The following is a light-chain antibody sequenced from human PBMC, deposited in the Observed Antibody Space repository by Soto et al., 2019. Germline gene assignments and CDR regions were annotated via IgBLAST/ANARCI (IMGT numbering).Light chain of an antibody. CDR3: SSYTPSGTPV. V-gene: IGLV2-14*01. CDR2: EVS. Sequence: QSALTQPASVSGSPGQSITISCTGTSSDVGGYNYLSWYQQNPGKAPKVMIYEVSNRPSGVSNRFSGSKSGNTASLTISGLQAEDEADYYCSSYTPSGTPVCGGGTTLTVL. J-gene: IGLJ3*02. CDR1: SSDVGGYNY.